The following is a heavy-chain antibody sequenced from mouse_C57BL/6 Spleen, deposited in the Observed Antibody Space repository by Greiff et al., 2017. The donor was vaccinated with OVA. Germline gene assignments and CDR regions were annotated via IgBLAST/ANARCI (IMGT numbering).Heavy chain of an antibody. V-gene: IGHV10-1*01. D-gene: IGHD1-1*01. J-gene: IGHJ4*01. CDR3: VRQGSTTVVAPYAMDY. CDR2: IRSKSNNYAT. Sequence: EVQVVESGGGLVQPKGSLKLSCAASGFSFNTYAMNWVRQAPGKGLEWVARIRSKSNNYATYYADSVKDRFTISRDDSESMLYLQMNNLKTEDTAMYYCVRQGSTTVVAPYAMDYWGQGTSVTVSS. CDR1: GFSFNTYA.